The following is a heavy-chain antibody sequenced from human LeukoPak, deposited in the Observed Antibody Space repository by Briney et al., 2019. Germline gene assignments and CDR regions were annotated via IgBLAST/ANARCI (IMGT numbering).Heavy chain of an antibody. V-gene: IGHV3-23*01. CDR3: ATSNYDILTGSYYYMDV. CDR2: ISGSGGST. J-gene: IGHJ6*03. Sequence: PGGSLRLSCAASGFTFSSYAMSWVRQAPGKGLEWVSAISGSGGSTYYADSVKGRFTISRDNSKNSLYLQMNSLRAEDTAVYYCATSNYDILTGSYYYMDVWGKGTTVTVSS. CDR1: GFTFSSYA. D-gene: IGHD3-9*01.